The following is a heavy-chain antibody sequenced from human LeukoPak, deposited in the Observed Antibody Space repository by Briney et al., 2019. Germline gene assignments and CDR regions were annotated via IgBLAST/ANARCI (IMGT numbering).Heavy chain of an antibody. D-gene: IGHD1/OR15-1a*01. J-gene: IGHJ6*02. CDR2: IRSKPNNYAT. Sequence: GGSLRLSCAASGFTFSGFAMHWVRQASGKGLEWVGRIRSKPNNYATAYAASVKGRFTISRDDSRNTAYLQMNSLKTEDTAMYFCASEQTYYYSMDVWGQGTTVTVSS. CDR1: GFTFSGFA. CDR3: ASEQTYYYSMDV. V-gene: IGHV3-73*01.